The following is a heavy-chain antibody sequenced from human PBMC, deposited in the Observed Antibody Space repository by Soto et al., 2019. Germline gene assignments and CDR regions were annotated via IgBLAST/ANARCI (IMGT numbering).Heavy chain of an antibody. Sequence: QVQLVQSGAEVKKPGSSVKVSCKASGGTFSSYTISWVRQAPGQGLEWMGRIIPILGIANYAQKFQGRVTITADKSXXTXFXXLSSLRSEDTAVYYCARDLSYYYDSSGYYDNWFDPWGQGTLVTVSS. CDR2: IIPILGIA. V-gene: IGHV1-69*08. D-gene: IGHD3-22*01. CDR3: ARDLSYYYDSSGYYDNWFDP. J-gene: IGHJ5*02. CDR1: GGTFSSYT.